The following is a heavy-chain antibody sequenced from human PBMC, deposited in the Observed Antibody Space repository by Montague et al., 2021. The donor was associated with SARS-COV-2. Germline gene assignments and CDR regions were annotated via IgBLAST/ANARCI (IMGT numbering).Heavy chain of an antibody. J-gene: IGHJ3*02. CDR3: ARRGRKLLPVATTIGGFDI. Sequence: IYDSGSTYYNPSLKSRVTISVDTSKNHFSLKLNSVTAADTAVYYCARRGRKLLPVATTIGGFDIGGQGTMGTVFS. CDR2: IYDSGST. D-gene: IGHD5-12*01. V-gene: IGHV4-39*02.